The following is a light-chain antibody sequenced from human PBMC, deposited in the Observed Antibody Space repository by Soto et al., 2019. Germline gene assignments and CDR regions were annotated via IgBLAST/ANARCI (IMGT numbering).Light chain of an antibody. V-gene: IGKV3-11*01. Sequence: EIVLTQSPATLSLSPGDRATLSCRASQSVSSYLAWYQHKPGQAPRLLIYDASNRAAGVPARFSGSGSGTDFSLTISSLEPEDFAVYSCQQRSSWNTFGQGTRLEIE. CDR1: QSVSSY. CDR2: DAS. CDR3: QQRSSWNT. J-gene: IGKJ5*01.